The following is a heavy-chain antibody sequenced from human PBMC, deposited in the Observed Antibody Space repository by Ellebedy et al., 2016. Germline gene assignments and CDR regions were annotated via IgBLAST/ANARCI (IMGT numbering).Heavy chain of an antibody. J-gene: IGHJ4*02. CDR3: ARDLRFEGDY. V-gene: IGHV3-30*04. D-gene: IGHD3-16*01. CDR1: GFTFSSYA. Sequence: GESLKISCAASGFTFSSYAMHWVRQAPGKGLEWVAVISYDGSNKYYADSVKGRFTISRDNSKNTLYLQMNSLRAEDTAVYYCARDLRFEGDYWGQGTLVTVSS. CDR2: ISYDGSNK.